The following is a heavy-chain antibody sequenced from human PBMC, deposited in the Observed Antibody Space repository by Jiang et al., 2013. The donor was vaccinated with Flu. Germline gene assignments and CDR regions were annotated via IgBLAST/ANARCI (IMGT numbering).Heavy chain of an antibody. CDR3: ARVPYYDFWSGYLVLYYFDY. Sequence: QLVESGGGLVQPGGSLRLSCAASGFTFSSYEMNWVRQAPGKGLEWVSYISSSGSTIYYADSVKGRFTISRDNAKNSLYLQMNSLRAEDTAVYYCARVPYYDFWSGYLVLYYFDYWGQGTLVTVSS. V-gene: IGHV3-48*03. J-gene: IGHJ4*02. CDR2: ISSSGSTI. D-gene: IGHD3-3*01. CDR1: GFTFSSYE.